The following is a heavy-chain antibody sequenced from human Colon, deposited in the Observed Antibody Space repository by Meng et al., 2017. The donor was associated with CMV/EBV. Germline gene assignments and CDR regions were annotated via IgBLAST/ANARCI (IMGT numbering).Heavy chain of an antibody. CDR3: ARSRAAADVDY. V-gene: IGHV3-48*03. J-gene: IGHJ4*02. CDR2: VGSRGSTT. CDR1: GFVFSNYE. Sequence: GESLKISCVASGFVFSNYEMIWVRQAPGKGLEWVAYVGSRGSTTYYADSVKGRFTISRDNGKKSLFLQMNNLGAEDTAVYYCARSRAAADVDYWGQGTVVTVSS. D-gene: IGHD6-13*01.